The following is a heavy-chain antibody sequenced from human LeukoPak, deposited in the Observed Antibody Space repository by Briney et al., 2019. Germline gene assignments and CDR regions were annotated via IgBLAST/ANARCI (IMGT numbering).Heavy chain of an antibody. D-gene: IGHD2-15*01. CDR2: IIPIFGTA. J-gene: IGHJ6*02. CDR3: AGAPVQADYYGMDV. CDR1: GYTFTGYY. Sequence: SVKVSCKASGYTFTGYYMHWVRQAPGQGLEWMGGIIPIFGTANCAQKFQGRVTVTADESTSTAYMELSSLRSEDTAVYYCAGAPVQADYYGMDVWGQGTTVTVSS. V-gene: IGHV1-69*13.